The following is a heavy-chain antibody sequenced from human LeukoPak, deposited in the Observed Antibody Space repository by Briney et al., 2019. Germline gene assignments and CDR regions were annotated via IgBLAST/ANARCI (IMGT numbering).Heavy chain of an antibody. CDR3: AREAQFHITIFGVPGSAFDI. CDR1: GYTFTGYY. CDR2: INPNSGGT. Sequence: KPGASVKVSCKASGYTFTGYYMHWVRQAPGQGLEWMGWINPNSGGTNYAQKFQGRVTMTRDTSISTAYMELSRLRSDDTAVYYCAREAQFHITIFGVPGSAFDIWGQGTMVTVSS. V-gene: IGHV1-2*02. D-gene: IGHD3-3*01. J-gene: IGHJ3*02.